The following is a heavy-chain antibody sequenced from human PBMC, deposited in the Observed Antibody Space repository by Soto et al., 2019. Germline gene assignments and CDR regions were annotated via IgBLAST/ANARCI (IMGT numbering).Heavy chain of an antibody. CDR1: GGSISSYY. V-gene: IGHV4-59*12. J-gene: IGHJ5*02. Sequence: SETLSLTCTVSGGSISSYYWSWIRQPPGKGLEWIGYIYYSGSTNYNPSLKSRVTISVDTSKNQFSLNLSSVTAADTAVYYCASDIVVVPAARFDLWGQGTLVTVSS. CDR2: IYYSGST. CDR3: ASDIVVVPAARFDL. D-gene: IGHD2-2*01.